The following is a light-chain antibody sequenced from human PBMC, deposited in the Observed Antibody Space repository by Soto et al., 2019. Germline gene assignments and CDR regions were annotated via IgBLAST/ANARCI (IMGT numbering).Light chain of an antibody. V-gene: IGKV1-5*03. CDR3: QQYSNYST. Sequence: DIQMTQSPSTLSASVGDRVTISCRASQSISSWLAWYQQKPGKAPKLLIYKASSVESGVPSRFSGSGSGTEFTLTISSLQPDDSATYYCQQYSNYSTFGQGTKLEIK. CDR1: QSISSW. J-gene: IGKJ2*01. CDR2: KAS.